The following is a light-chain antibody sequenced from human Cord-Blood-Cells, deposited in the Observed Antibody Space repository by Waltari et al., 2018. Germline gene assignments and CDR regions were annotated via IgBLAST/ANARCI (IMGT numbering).Light chain of an antibody. CDR3: QQYNNWPPWT. CDR2: GTP. Sequence: EIVMTQSPATLFVSPGERATLSCRASQSVSSNLAWYQQKPGQAPRLLIYGTPTRATGIPARFSGSGSGTEFTLTISSLQSEDFAVYYCQQYNNWPPWTFGQGTKVEIK. CDR1: QSVSSN. J-gene: IGKJ1*01. V-gene: IGKV3-15*01.